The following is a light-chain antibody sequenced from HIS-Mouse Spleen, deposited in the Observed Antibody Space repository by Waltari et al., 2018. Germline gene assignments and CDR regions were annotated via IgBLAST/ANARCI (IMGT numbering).Light chain of an antibody. CDR1: NLGSKN. Sequence: SYELTQPLSVSVALGQTARLTWGGNNLGSKNVHWYQQKPGQAPVLVIYRDSNRPSGIPERFSGSNSGNTATLTISRAQAGDEADYYCQVWDSSTVVFGGGTKLTVL. CDR2: RDS. CDR3: QVWDSSTVV. J-gene: IGLJ2*01. V-gene: IGLV3-9*01.